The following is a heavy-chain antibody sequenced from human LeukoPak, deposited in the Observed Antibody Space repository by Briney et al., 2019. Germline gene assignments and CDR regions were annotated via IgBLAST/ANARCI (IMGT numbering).Heavy chain of an antibody. Sequence: GGSLRLSCAASGFTFSSYSMNWVRQAPGKGLEWVSYISSSSSTIYYADSVKGRFTISRDNAKNSLYLQMNSLRAEDTAVYYCAHTTVITAYWGQGTLVTVSS. CDR3: AHTTVITAY. CDR1: GFTFSSYS. D-gene: IGHD4-17*01. J-gene: IGHJ4*02. CDR2: ISSSSSTI. V-gene: IGHV3-48*01.